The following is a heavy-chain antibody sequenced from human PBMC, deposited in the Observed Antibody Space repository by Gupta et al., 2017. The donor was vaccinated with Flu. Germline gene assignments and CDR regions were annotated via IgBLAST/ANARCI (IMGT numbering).Heavy chain of an antibody. CDR3: VGDYFWSGYLFGYGLAV. CDR1: GDSVTTTTYY. D-gene: IGHD3-3*01. J-gene: IGHJ6*01. V-gene: IGHV4-39*01. CDR2: MYKGLST. Sequence: QVHLQESGPGLVRPSETLSLTYTVSGDSVTTTTYYWGWIRQSPARGLEWIGSMYKGLSTYYNPTLKSRATVSADTSANQIYLELTSVTAADAAVYFCVGDYFWSGYLFGYGLAVWGQGTTVTVSS.